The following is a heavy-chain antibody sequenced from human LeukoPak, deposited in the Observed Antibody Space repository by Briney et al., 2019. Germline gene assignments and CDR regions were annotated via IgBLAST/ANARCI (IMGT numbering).Heavy chain of an antibody. CDR1: SGSFSGYY. D-gene: IGHD3-10*01. V-gene: IGHV4-34*01. CDR3: ATGFATKVRGVVLDF. Sequence: PSETLSLTCAVYSGSFSGYYWSWSRQPPGKGLEWIGEIYHSGSTNYNPSLKSRVTISVDTSKNQFSLKLNSVTAADTAVYYCATGFATKVRGVVLDFWGQGTLVTVSS. CDR2: IYHSGST. J-gene: IGHJ4*02.